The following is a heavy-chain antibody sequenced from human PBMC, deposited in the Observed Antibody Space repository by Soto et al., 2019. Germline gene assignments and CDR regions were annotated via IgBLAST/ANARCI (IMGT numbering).Heavy chain of an antibody. CDR3: ASGGVATPEFDY. CDR1: GGTFSSYA. CDR2: IIPVFATS. J-gene: IGHJ4*02. V-gene: IGHV1-69*13. Sequence: SVKVSCKASGGTFSSYAISWVRQAPGQGLEWMGVIIPVFATSIYAQNFQGRLTITADESTSTAYMELTSLTSDDTAVYYCASGGVATPEFDYWGQGTLVTVSS. D-gene: IGHD1-26*01.